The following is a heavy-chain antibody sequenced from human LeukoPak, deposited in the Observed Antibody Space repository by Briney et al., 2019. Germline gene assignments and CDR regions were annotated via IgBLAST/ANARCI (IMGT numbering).Heavy chain of an antibody. D-gene: IGHD2-2*01. Sequence: GGSLRLSCAASGFTFSSYGMNWVRQAPGKGLEWVSFITCSNSYVYYADSVKGRFTISRDSAKNSLYLQMNSLRAEDTAVYYCARESIVVVPAPMDVWGQGTTVTVSS. V-gene: IGHV3-21*01. CDR1: GFTFSSYG. J-gene: IGHJ6*02. CDR2: ITCSNSYV. CDR3: ARESIVVVPAPMDV.